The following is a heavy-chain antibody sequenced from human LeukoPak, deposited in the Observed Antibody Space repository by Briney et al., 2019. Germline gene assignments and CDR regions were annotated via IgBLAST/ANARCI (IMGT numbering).Heavy chain of an antibody. Sequence: SQTLSLTCAVSGGSMSSGGYSWSWIRQPPGKGLEWIGYIYPSGNTYYNPSLKSRVTMSVDRSKNQFSLELSSVSAADTAVYYCARLDLTISSSGWFDPWGQGTLATVSS. V-gene: IGHV4-30-2*01. D-gene: IGHD6-13*01. CDR3: ARLDLTISSSGWFDP. CDR2: IYPSGNT. CDR1: GGSMSSGGYS. J-gene: IGHJ5*02.